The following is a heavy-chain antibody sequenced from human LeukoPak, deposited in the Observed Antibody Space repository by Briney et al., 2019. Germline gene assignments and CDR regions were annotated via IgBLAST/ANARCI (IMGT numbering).Heavy chain of an antibody. J-gene: IGHJ5*02. CDR1: GGSFIGYY. D-gene: IGHD3-3*01. CDR3: ARGYYDFWSGYYLIGWFDP. V-gene: IGHV4-34*01. Sequence: SETLSLTCAVYGGSFIGYYWSWIRQPPGKGLEWIGEINHSVSTNYNPSLKSRVTISVDTSKNQFSLKLSSVTAADTAVYYCARGYYDFWSGYYLIGWFDPWGQGTLVTVSS. CDR2: INHSVST.